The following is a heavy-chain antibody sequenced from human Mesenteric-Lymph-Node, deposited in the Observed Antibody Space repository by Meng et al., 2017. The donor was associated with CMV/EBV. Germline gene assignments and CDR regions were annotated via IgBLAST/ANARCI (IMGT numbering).Heavy chain of an antibody. J-gene: IGHJ4*02. CDR2: IYHSGST. D-gene: IGHD3-10*01. CDR1: GGSISSSYW. V-gene: IGHV4-4*02. CDR3: ASRNYYASGSPDY. Sequence: AVFGGSISSSYWWTWVRQSPGKGLEWIGEIYHSGSTNYNPSLKSRVTISVDKSKNHFSLNLSSVTAADTAVYYCASRNYYASGSPDYWGQGTLVTVSS.